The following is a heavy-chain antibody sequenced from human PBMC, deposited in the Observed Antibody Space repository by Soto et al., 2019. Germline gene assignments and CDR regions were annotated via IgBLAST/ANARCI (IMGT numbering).Heavy chain of an antibody. CDR3: AKDGGIAVADTQD. CDR1: GFTFSSYA. CDR2: ISGSGGST. D-gene: IGHD6-19*01. Sequence: PGGSLRLSCAASGFTFSSYAMSWVRQAPGKGLEWVSAISGSGGSTYYADSVKGRFTISRDNSKNTLYLQMNSLRAEGTAVYYCAKDGGIAVADTQDWGQVTLVTVSS. V-gene: IGHV3-23*01. J-gene: IGHJ4*02.